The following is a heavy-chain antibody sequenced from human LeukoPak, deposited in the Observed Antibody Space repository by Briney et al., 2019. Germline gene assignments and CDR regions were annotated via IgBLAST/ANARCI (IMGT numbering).Heavy chain of an antibody. CDR1: GFTFSSYG. CDR3: AKDNYSGWYPNYFDY. V-gene: IGHV3-23*01. D-gene: IGHD6-19*01. Sequence: GGSLRLSCAASGFTFSSYGMHWVRQAPGKGLEWVSAISGSGGSTYYADSVKGRFTISRDNSKNTLYLQMNSLRAEDTAVYYCAKDNYSGWYPNYFDYWGQGTLVTVSS. J-gene: IGHJ4*02. CDR2: ISGSGGST.